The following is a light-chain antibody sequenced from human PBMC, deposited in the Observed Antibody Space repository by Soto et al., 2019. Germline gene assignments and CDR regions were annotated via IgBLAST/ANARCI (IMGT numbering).Light chain of an antibody. CDR1: SSNIGAGYD. CDR2: GNS. V-gene: IGLV1-40*01. CDR3: QSYDSSLV. J-gene: IGLJ2*01. Sequence: QSVLTQPPSVSGAPGQRVTISCTGSSSNIGAGYDVHWYQQLPGTAPKLLIYGNSNRPSGVPDRFSGSKSGTSAALAITGRQAEDEAEYYCQSYDSSLVFGGGTKVTVL.